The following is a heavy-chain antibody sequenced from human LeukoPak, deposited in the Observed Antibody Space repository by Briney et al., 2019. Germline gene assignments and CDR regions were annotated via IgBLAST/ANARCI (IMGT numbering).Heavy chain of an antibody. CDR3: ARGLDYGDYDYYYYYYMDV. CDR1: GYTFTSYA. V-gene: IGHV7-4-1*02. D-gene: IGHD4-17*01. CDR2: INTNTGNP. Sequence: VASVKVSCKASGYTFTSYAMNWVRQAPGQGLEWMGWINTNTGNPTYAQGFTGRFVFSLDTSVSTAYLQISSLKAEDTAVYYCARGLDYGDYDYYYYYYMDVWGKGTTVTVS. J-gene: IGHJ6*03.